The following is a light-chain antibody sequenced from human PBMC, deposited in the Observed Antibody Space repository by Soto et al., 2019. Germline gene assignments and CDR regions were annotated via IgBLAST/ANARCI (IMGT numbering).Light chain of an antibody. CDR1: SSDIGAYNF. CDR2: DVN. CDR3: TSWTTSTTMI. J-gene: IGLJ2*01. Sequence: QSVLTQPASGSPGQSITISCTGTSSDIGAYNFVSWYQQHPGKAPKLMLYDVNIRPSGVSNRFSGSKSGNTASLTISGLQAEDEADYYCTSWTTSTTMIFGGGTKVTVL. V-gene: IGLV2-14*03.